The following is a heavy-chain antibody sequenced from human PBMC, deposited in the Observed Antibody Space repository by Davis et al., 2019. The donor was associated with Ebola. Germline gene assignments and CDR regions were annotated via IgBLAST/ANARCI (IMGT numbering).Heavy chain of an antibody. V-gene: IGHV3-7*03. CDR2: IKQDGSEK. CDR1: GFAFSSFW. CDR3: TKPPGRDGMDV. J-gene: IGHJ6*02. D-gene: IGHD1-26*01. Sequence: GGSLRLSCAASGFAFSSFWMTWVRQAPGKGLEWVANIKQDGSEKYYVDSVKGRFTISRDNAKNSLYLQMNSLRAEDTAVYYCTKPPGRDGMDVWGQGTTVTVSS.